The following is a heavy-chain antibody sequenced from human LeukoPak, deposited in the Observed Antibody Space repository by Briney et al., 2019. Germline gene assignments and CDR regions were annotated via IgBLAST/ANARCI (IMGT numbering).Heavy chain of an antibody. Sequence: SETLSLTCTVSGGSISSYYWSWIRQPPGKGLEWIGYIYTSGSTNYNPSLKSRVTISVDTSKNQFSLKLSSVTAADTAVYYCARHHDPFSPLDYWGQGTLVTVST. CDR2: IYTSGST. V-gene: IGHV4-4*09. CDR3: ARHHDPFSPLDY. CDR1: GGSISSYY. D-gene: IGHD3-16*01. J-gene: IGHJ4*02.